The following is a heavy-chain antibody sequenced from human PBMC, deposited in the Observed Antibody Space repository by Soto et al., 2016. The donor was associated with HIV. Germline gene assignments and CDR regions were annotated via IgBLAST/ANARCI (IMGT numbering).Heavy chain of an antibody. CDR3: ARGGSYYFGSSAERGLLTN. D-gene: IGHD3-10*01. V-gene: IGHV1-2*02. J-gene: IGHJ4*02. CDR1: GGTFSSYA. Sequence: QVQLVQSGAEVEKPGSSVKVSCKASGGTFSSYAISWVRQAPGQGLEWMGWVNPKSGGIDSSQKFHVRVTLTRDTSIDTAYMEITSLTSDDTAVYYCARGGSYYFGSSAERGLLTNWGQGTLITVSS. CDR2: VNPKSGGI.